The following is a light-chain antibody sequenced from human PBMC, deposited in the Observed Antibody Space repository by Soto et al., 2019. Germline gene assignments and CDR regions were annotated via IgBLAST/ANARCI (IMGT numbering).Light chain of an antibody. CDR1: RSVSSY. CDR3: QQYSTSTCT. V-gene: IGKV3-20*01. CDR2: GAS. Sequence: EIVLPQSPATLSLSPGERATLSCRASRSVSSYLAWYQQKPGQAPRVLIYGASTRATGTPARLSGSGSGTDFTLTISRLEPEDFAVYYCQQYSTSTCTFGQGTRLEN. J-gene: IGKJ5*01.